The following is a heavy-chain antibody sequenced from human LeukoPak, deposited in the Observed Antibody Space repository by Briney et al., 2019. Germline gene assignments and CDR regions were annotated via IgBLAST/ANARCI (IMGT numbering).Heavy chain of an antibody. CDR2: INHSGST. Sequence: KPSETLSLTCAVYGGSFSGYYWSWIRQPPGKGLEWIGEINHSGSTNYNPSLKSRVTISVDTSKNQFPLKLSSVTAADTAVYYCARGGVVVPAAAKGFDPWGQGTLVTVSS. J-gene: IGHJ5*02. CDR1: GGSFSGYY. D-gene: IGHD2-2*01. V-gene: IGHV4-34*01. CDR3: ARGGVVVPAAAKGFDP.